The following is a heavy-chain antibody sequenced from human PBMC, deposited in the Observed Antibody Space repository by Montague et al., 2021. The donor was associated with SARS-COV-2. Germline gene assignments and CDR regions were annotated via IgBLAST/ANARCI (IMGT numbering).Heavy chain of an antibody. CDR3: ARAGYYDSSGYYYADHFDY. CDR1: GYSFTSYW. V-gene: IGHV5-51*01. J-gene: IGHJ4*02. Sequence: QSGAEVKKPGESLQISCKGSGYSFTSYWIGWVRQMPGKGLEWMGIIYPGDSDTRYSPSFQGQVTISADKSISTAYLQWSSLKASDTAMYYCARAGYYDSSGYYYADHFDYWGQGTLVTVSS. CDR2: IYPGDSDT. D-gene: IGHD3-22*01.